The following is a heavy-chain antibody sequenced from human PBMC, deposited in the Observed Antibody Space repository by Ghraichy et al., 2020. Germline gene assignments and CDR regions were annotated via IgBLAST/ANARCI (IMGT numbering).Heavy chain of an antibody. D-gene: IGHD5-18*01. Sequence: SETLSLTCTVSGGSVSSGSYYWSWIRQPPGKGLEWIGYIYYSGSTNYNPSLKSRVTISVDTSKNQFSLKLSSVTAADTAVYYCARDVRYSYGYYYYYYMDVWGKGTPVTVSS. V-gene: IGHV4-61*01. CDR3: ARDVRYSYGYYYYYYMDV. J-gene: IGHJ6*03. CDR2: IYYSGST. CDR1: GGSVSSGSYY.